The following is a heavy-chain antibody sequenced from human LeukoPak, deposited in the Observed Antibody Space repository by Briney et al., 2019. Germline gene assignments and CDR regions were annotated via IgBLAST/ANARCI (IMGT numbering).Heavy chain of an antibody. CDR3: VRDYSATHAFDY. CDR2: ITAGGDQT. J-gene: IGHJ4*02. D-gene: IGHD1-26*01. Sequence: GGSLRLPCAASGFSFSSEVMHWVRQAPGKGPEYVSTITAGGDQTYDAESVKGRFTISRDNSKGTLYLQMGSLRVEDTAVYYCVRDYSATHAFDYWGQGTLVTVSS. V-gene: IGHV3-64*02. CDR1: GFSFSSEV.